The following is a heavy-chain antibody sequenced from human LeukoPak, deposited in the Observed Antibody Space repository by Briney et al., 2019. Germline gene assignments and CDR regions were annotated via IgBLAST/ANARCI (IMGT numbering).Heavy chain of an antibody. V-gene: IGHV4-30-4*01. CDR1: GGSISSGDYY. CDR2: IYYSGST. D-gene: IGHD3-3*01. CDR3: ARDRAGITIFGVVGWYFDY. Sequence: PSGTLSLICTVSGGSISSGDYYWSWIRQPPGKGLEWIGYIYYSGSTYYNPSLKSRVTISVDTSKNQFSLKLSSVTAADTAVYYCARDRAGITIFGVVGWYFDYWGQGTLVTVSS. J-gene: IGHJ4*02.